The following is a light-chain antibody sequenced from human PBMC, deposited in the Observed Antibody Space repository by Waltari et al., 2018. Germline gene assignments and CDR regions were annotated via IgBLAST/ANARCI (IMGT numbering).Light chain of an antibody. CDR3: RQRSNWPLT. CDR2: DAS. CDR1: QSVSTY. V-gene: IGKV3-11*01. Sequence: EIVLTPSPATLSLSPGERANLSCRASQSVSTYLGWYQQKPGQAPRLLIYDASNRATGIPARFSGSGSGTDFTLAISSLEPEDFAVYYCRQRSNWPLTFGGGTKVEIK. J-gene: IGKJ4*01.